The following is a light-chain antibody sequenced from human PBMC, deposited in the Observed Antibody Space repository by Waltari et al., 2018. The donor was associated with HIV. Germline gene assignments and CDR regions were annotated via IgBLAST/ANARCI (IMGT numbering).Light chain of an antibody. Sequence: EIVLTQSPNTLSVSPGQSVTLSCRASQSISASQLAWYQHKPCQAPSLVIYGASPRATGIPDRFSGSGSGTDFALTISRLEPEDSAVFYCQQYGRSPITFGLGTRLEIK. CDR2: GAS. V-gene: IGKV3-20*01. J-gene: IGKJ5*01. CDR3: QQYGRSPIT. CDR1: QSISASQ.